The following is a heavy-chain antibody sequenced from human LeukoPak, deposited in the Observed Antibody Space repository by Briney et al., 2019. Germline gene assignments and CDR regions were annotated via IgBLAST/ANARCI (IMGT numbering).Heavy chain of an antibody. V-gene: IGHV1-8*03. CDR2: MNPNSGNT. J-gene: IGHJ4*02. D-gene: IGHD3-3*01. CDR3: ARGSPGAHYDFWSGYSYYFDY. CDR1: GYTFTSYD. Sequence: ASVKVSCKASGYTFTSYDINWVRQATGQGLEWMGWMNPNSGNTGYAQKFQGRVTITRNTSISTAYMELSSLRSEDTAVYYCARGSPGAHYDFWSGYSYYFDYWGQGTLVTVSS.